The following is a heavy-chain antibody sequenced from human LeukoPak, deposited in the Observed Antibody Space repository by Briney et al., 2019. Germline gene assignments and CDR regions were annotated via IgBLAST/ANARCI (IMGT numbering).Heavy chain of an antibody. V-gene: IGHV4-4*07. Sequence: SETLSLTCTVSGGSMNQYYWSWIRQPAGKGLEWIGRIYSTGTTYYKPSLKSRVTISVDTSKNQFSLKLSSVTAADTAVYYCARDNPWVAAAGTLGIDWFDPWGQGTLVTVSS. CDR1: GGSMNQYY. CDR3: ARDNPWVAAAGTLGIDWFDP. CDR2: IYSTGTT. D-gene: IGHD6-13*01. J-gene: IGHJ5*02.